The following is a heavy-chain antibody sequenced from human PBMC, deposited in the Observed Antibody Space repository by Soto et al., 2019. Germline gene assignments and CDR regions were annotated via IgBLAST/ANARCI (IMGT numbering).Heavy chain of an antibody. V-gene: IGHV1-18*01. CDR3: ARSGPPAGY. CDR1: GYTFTSYA. J-gene: IGHJ4*02. D-gene: IGHD3-10*01. Sequence: QVQLVQSGAEVKKPGASVKVSCKASGYTFTSYAISWVRQAPGQGLEWMGWISAYNGNTNYAQKLQGRVTMTTHTSTTTAYMELRGLSSDDTAVYYGARSGPPAGYWGQGTVVTVSS. CDR2: ISAYNGNT.